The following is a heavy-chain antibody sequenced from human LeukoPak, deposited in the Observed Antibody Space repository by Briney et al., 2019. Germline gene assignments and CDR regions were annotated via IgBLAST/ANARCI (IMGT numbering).Heavy chain of an antibody. V-gene: IGHV3-9*01. J-gene: IGHJ4*02. CDR1: GFIFGDYA. D-gene: IGHD2-2*01. CDR3: AKGEGYCSSSSCVFDY. CDR2: ITGNSARV. Sequence: GGSLRLSCAASGFIFGDYAIHWVQHGPGKGLEWVSGITGNSARVGYADSVKGRFTISRDDAKNSLYLQMNSLRPEDTALYFCAKGEGYCSSSSCVFDYWGQGTLVTVSS.